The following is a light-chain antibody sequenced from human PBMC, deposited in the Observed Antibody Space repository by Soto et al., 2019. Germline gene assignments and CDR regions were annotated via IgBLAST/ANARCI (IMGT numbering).Light chain of an antibody. CDR3: QQSYISPMT. CDR2: ATS. CDR1: QTVSTY. Sequence: DIQMTQSQSSLSASVGDSVTITCRTSQTVSTYLNWYQQKPGKAPRLLIYATSSLQSGVPSTFSGSGSGTEFTLTISSLQPDDFATYYCQQSYISPMTFGQGTRLEIK. V-gene: IGKV1-39*01. J-gene: IGKJ5*01.